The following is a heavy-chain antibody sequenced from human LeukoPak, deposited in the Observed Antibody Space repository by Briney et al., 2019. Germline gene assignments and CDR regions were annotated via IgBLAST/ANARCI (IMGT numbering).Heavy chain of an antibody. J-gene: IGHJ3*02. CDR3: ARGLAVAGTGDAFDI. CDR1: GFTFSSYD. CDR2: IWYDRSNK. D-gene: IGHD6-19*01. Sequence: GGSLRLSCAASGFTFSSYDMHWVRQAPGKGLEWVAIIWYDRSNKYYADSVKGRFTISRDNSKNTLYLRMNSLRAEDTAVYYCARGLAVAGTGDAFDIWGQGTMVTVSS. V-gene: IGHV3-33*01.